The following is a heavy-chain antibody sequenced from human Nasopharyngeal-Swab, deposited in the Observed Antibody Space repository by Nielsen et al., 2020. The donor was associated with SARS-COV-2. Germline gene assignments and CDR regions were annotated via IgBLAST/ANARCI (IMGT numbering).Heavy chain of an antibody. D-gene: IGHD2-2*01. J-gene: IGHJ6*03. CDR3: ARGDCSSTSCYEDYYYYMDV. Sequence: ASVKVSCKASGYTFTSYGISWVRQAPGQGLEWMGWISAYNGNTNYAQKLQGRVTMTTDTSTSTAYMELSSLRSEDTAVYYCARGDCSSTSCYEDYYYYMDVWGKGTTVTVSS. CDR2: ISAYNGNT. V-gene: IGHV1-18*01. CDR1: GYTFTSYG.